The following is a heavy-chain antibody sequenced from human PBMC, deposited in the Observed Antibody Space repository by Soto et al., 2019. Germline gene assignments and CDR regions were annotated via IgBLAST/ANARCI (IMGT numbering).Heavy chain of an antibody. Sequence: GGSLRLSCAASGFTFSSYGMHWVRQAPGKGLEWVAVIWYDGSNKYYADSVKGRFTISRDNSKNTLYLQMNSLRAEDTAVYYCASDDYSKSYGMDVWGQCTPVTVS. CDR1: GFTFSSYG. V-gene: IGHV3-33*01. CDR3: ASDDYSKSYGMDV. CDR2: IWYDGSNK. D-gene: IGHD3-16*01. J-gene: IGHJ6*02.